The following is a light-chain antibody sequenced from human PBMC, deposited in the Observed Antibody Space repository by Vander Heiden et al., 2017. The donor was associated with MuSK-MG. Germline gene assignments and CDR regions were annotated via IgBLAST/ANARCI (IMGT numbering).Light chain of an antibody. Sequence: QSALTQPASVSGSPGRSVTISSTGTSRDIGGHTYVSWSQQTPGKAPKLMIYDVSSRPSGASSRFSGSKSGNTASLTISGLQPEDEADYYCSSYTSSNTLVFGGGTKLTVL. J-gene: IGLJ2*01. CDR3: SSYTSSNTLV. CDR1: SRDIGGHTY. CDR2: DVS. V-gene: IGLV2-14*03.